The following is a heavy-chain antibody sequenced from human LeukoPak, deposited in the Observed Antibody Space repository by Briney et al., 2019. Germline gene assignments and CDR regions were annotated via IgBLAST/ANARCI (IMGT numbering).Heavy chain of an antibody. CDR3: ARDRSHQRRFHSSREENWFDP. J-gene: IGHJ5*02. CDR2: ISWNGRNT. V-gene: IGHV3-20*04. D-gene: IGHD6-13*01. Sequence: GGSLRLSCAASGFTFDDYDLNWVRQAPGKGLEWVSGISWNGRNTAYAESLKGRFTISRDNAKNSLYLQMNSLRAEDTAVYYCARDRSHQRRFHSSREENWFDPWGQGTLVTVSS. CDR1: GFTFDDYD.